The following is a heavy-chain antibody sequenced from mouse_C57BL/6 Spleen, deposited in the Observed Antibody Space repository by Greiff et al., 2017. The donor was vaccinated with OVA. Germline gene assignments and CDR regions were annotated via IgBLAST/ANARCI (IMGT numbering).Heavy chain of an antibody. J-gene: IGHJ4*01. Sequence: VQLQQSGAELVKPGASVKLSCKASGYTFTSYWMQWVKQRPGQGLEWIGEIDPSDSYTNYNQKFKGKATLTVDTSSSTAYMQLSSLTSEDSAVYYCAREGRDYWGQGTSVTVSS. CDR2: IDPSDSYT. CDR1: GYTFTSYW. V-gene: IGHV1-50*01. CDR3: AREGRDY.